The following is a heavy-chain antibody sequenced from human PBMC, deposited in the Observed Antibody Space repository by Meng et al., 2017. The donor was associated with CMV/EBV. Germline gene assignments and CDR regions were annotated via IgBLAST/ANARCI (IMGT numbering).Heavy chain of an antibody. CDR2: ISAYNGNT. J-gene: IGHJ3*02. CDR3: ARDGYCSSTSCPAGNAFDI. V-gene: IGHV1-18*01. CDR1: GYTFTSYG. D-gene: IGHD2-2*03. Sequence: ASVKVSCKASGYTFTSYGISWVRQAPGQGLEWMGWISAYNGNTNYAQKLQGRVTMTTDTSTSTAYMELRSLRSDDTAVYYCARDGYCSSTSCPAGNAFDIWGQGIMVTVSS.